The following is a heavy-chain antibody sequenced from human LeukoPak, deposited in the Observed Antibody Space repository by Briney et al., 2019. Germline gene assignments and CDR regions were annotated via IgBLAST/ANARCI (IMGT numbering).Heavy chain of an antibody. CDR2: ISAYNGNT. V-gene: IGHV1-18*01. J-gene: IGHJ6*03. Sequence: ASVKVSCKASGGTFSSYAISWVRQAPGQGLEWMGWISAYNGNTNYAQKLQGRVTMTTDTSTSTAYMELRSLRSDDTAVYYCARDSYGSYYYYMDVWGKGTTVTISS. CDR3: ARDSYGSYYYYMDV. CDR1: GGTFSSYA. D-gene: IGHD5-18*01.